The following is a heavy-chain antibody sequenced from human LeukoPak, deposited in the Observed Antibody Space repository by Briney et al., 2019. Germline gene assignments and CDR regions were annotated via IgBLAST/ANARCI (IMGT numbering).Heavy chain of an antibody. CDR3: ARLGEGYVTASIDY. J-gene: IGHJ4*02. CDR1: GGSISSYY. Sequence: SESLSLTCTVSGGSISSYYWSWIRQPPGKGLEWIGYIYYSGSTNYNPSLKSRVTISVDTSKNQFSLKLSSVIAADTAVYYCARLGEGYVTASIDYWGQGTLVTVSS. V-gene: IGHV4-59*01. CDR2: IYYSGST. D-gene: IGHD2-21*02.